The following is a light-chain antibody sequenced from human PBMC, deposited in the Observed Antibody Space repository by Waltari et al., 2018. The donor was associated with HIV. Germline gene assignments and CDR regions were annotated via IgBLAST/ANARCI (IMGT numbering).Light chain of an antibody. CDR1: SSDVGGYNH. V-gene: IGLV2-8*01. CDR2: GVT. J-gene: IGLJ3*02. Sequence: SALTQHPSASGSPGQSVTISCTGTSSDVGGYNHVSWYQQHPGNAPKRLVYGVTKRPPGVPNRFSGSKSGNTASLTVSGLQAEDEADYYCVSYAGVRDRWVFGGGTKLTVL. CDR3: VSYAGVRDRWV.